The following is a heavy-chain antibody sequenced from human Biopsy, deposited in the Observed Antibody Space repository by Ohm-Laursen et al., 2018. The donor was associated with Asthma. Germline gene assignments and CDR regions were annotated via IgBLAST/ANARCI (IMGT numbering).Heavy chain of an antibody. CDR1: GFTFSTYG. V-gene: IGHV3-48*02. CDR2: ISSSGSTI. CDR3: ARMITIFGVVSRGMDV. Sequence: SLRLSCAAPGFTFSTYGMHWIRQAPGKGLEWVSYISSSGSTIYYADSVKGRFTISRDNAKNSLYLQMNSLRDEDTAVYYCARMITIFGVVSRGMDVWGQGTTVTVSS. J-gene: IGHJ6*02. D-gene: IGHD3-3*01.